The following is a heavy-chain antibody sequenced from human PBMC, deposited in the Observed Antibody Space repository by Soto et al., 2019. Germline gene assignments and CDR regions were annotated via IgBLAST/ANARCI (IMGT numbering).Heavy chain of an antibody. CDR2: FDPEDGET. D-gene: IGHD1-26*01. Sequence: ASVKVSCKVSGYTLNELSMHWVRQAPGKGLEWMGGFDPEDGETIYAQKFQGRVTMTEDTSTDTAYIELSSLRSEDTAVYYCATLRGSYLAAEYFQHWVQGTLVTVSS. J-gene: IGHJ1*01. CDR1: GYTLNELS. V-gene: IGHV1-24*01. CDR3: ATLRGSYLAAEYFQH.